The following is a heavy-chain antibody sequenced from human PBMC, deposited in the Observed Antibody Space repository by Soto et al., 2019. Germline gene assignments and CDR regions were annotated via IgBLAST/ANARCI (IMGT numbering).Heavy chain of an antibody. CDR3: ARTLRPFYDSSGYEIS. CDR1: GFTFSSYA. J-gene: IGHJ4*02. CDR2: ISGSGGST. Sequence: GGSLRLSCAASGFTFSSYAMSWVRQAPGKGLEWVSAISGSGGSTYYADSVKGRFTISRDNSKNTLYLQMNSLRAEDRDVYYCARTLRPFYDSSGYEISWGQGTLVTVSS. V-gene: IGHV3-23*01. D-gene: IGHD3-22*01.